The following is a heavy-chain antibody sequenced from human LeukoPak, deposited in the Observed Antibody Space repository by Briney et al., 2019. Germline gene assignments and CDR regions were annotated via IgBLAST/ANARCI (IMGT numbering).Heavy chain of an antibody. Sequence: GGSLRLSCAASGFTFSSYAMSWVRRAPGKGLEWVSAISGSGGSTYYADSVKGRFTISRDNSKNTLYLQMNSLRAEDTAVYYCAKDLGLYYYYGMDVWGKGTTVTVSS. D-gene: IGHD7-27*01. J-gene: IGHJ6*04. CDR2: ISGSGGST. CDR3: AKDLGLYYYYGMDV. CDR1: GFTFSSYA. V-gene: IGHV3-23*01.